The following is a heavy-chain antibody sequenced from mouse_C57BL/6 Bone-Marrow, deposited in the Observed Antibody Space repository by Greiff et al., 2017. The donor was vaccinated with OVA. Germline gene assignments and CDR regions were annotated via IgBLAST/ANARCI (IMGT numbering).Heavy chain of an antibody. CDR2: IYPSDSET. Sequence: VQLQQPGAELVRPGSSVKLSCKASGYTFTSYWMDWVKQRPGQGLEWIGNIYPSDSETHYNQKFKDKATLTVDKSSSTAYMQLSSLTSEDSAVYYCARGGDGYGFAYWGQGTLVTVSA. V-gene: IGHV1-61*01. CDR1: GYTFTSYW. D-gene: IGHD2-2*01. J-gene: IGHJ3*01. CDR3: ARGGDGYGFAY.